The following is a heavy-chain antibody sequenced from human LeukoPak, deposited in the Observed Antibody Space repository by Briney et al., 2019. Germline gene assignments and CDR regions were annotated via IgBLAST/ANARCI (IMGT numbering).Heavy chain of an antibody. CDR3: ASQSPIADAPFDY. Sequence: GGSLRLSCAPSGFTFSRHGMHWVRQAPGKGLEWVAVISYDGSNKYYADSVKGRFTISRDNSKNTLYLQMNSLRAEDTAVYYCASQSPIADAPFDYWGQGTLVTVSS. D-gene: IGHD6-13*01. J-gene: IGHJ4*02. CDR2: ISYDGSNK. V-gene: IGHV3-30*03. CDR1: GFTFSRHG.